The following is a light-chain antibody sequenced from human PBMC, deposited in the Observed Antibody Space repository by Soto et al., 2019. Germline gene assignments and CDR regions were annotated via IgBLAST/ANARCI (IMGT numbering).Light chain of an antibody. CDR3: QKYNSARLT. CDR2: AAS. Sequence: DIQLTQSPSSLSASVGDRVTITCRASQDISNFLAWFQQKPGKVPKLLIYAASPLQSGVPSRFSGSGSGTDFTLTISSLQPEDVATYYCQKYNSARLTFGGGTKVEIK. V-gene: IGKV1-27*01. J-gene: IGKJ4*01. CDR1: QDISNF.